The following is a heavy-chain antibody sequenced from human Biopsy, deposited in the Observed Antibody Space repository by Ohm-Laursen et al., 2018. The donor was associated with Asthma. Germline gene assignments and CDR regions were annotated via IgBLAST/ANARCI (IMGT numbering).Heavy chain of an antibody. CDR3: VRGSSSWHHGPFHYYYGLDV. Sequence: PGTLSLTCSLSSGSGGYMRSGNYYWGWTRQPPGKGLEWIGWFYYSGTTYYNRSLEIRVTVSANTIKNQFSLKLTSVTAADTAVYYCVRGSSSWHHGPFHYYYGLDVWGQGTTATVSS. CDR2: FYYSGTT. CDR1: GGYMRSGNYY. V-gene: IGHV4-39*01. D-gene: IGHD6-13*01. J-gene: IGHJ6*02.